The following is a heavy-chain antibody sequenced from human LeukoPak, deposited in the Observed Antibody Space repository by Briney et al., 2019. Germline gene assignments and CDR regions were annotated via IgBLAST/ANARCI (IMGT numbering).Heavy chain of an antibody. Sequence: GGSLRLSCAASGFTFSSYWMHWVRQAPGKGLVWVSRINTDGSSTSYADSVKGRFTISRDNSKNTVYLQMNSLRAEDTAVYYCARVPYGNYHYYYMDVWGKGTTVTVSS. V-gene: IGHV3-74*01. CDR3: ARVPYGNYHYYYMDV. CDR2: INTDGSST. J-gene: IGHJ6*03. CDR1: GFTFSSYW. D-gene: IGHD3-10*01.